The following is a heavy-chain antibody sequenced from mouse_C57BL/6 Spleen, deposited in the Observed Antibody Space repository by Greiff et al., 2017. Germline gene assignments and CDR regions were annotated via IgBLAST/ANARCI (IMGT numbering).Heavy chain of an antibody. CDR2: IYPGNSDT. D-gene: IGHD2-4*01. V-gene: IGHV1-5*01. J-gene: IGHJ2*01. CDR3: TRSAYDYEFFDY. CDR1: GYTFTSYW. Sequence: EVQLQQSGTVLARPGASVKMSCKTSGYTFTSYWMHWVKQRPGQGLKWIGAIYPGNSDTSYNQKFKGKAKLTAVTSSSTAYMELSSLTNEDSAVYYCTRSAYDYEFFDYWGQGTTLTVSS.